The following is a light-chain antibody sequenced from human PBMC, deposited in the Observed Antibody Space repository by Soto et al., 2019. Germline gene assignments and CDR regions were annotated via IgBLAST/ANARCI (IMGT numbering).Light chain of an antibody. V-gene: IGKV3-20*01. J-gene: IGKJ2*01. CDR1: QRVSSSY. CDR3: QRYGSSPPFT. Sequence: EIVLTQSPGTLSLSPGERATLSCGASQRVSSSYLAWYQQKPGQAPRLLIYGASTRATGIPDRFSGSGSGTDFTLTISRLEPEDFAVYFCQRYGSSPPFTFGQGTKVDI. CDR2: GAS.